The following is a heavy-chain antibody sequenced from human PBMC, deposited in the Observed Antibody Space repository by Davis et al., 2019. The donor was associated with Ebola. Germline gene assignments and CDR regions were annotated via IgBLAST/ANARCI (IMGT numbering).Heavy chain of an antibody. CDR3: AQGAKVGGSYWQSDAFDI. D-gene: IGHD1-26*01. CDR1: GFTFSDYY. V-gene: IGHV3-72*01. Sequence: PGGSLRLSCAASGFTFSDYYMDWVRQAPGKGLEWVGRTRNKPKGYTTEYAASVKGRFSVSRDDSKDSVYLQMNSLRAEDTAVYYCAQGAKVGGSYWQSDAFDIWGQGTMVTVSS. CDR2: TRNKPKGYTT. J-gene: IGHJ3*02.